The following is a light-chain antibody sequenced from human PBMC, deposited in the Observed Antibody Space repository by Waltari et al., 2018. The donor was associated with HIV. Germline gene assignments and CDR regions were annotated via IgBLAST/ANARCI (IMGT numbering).Light chain of an antibody. V-gene: IGLV2-23*02. J-gene: IGLJ2*01. Sequence: QSALTQPAAVSGSPGQSITFSCTGTGSDVGAYNLVSWYQQHPDKAPKLVMYGVTQRPSGVSDRFSGSKSGNTAYLTISGLQADDEADYFCSSFATTATPVLFGGGTKLTV. CDR3: SSFATTATPVL. CDR2: GVT. CDR1: GSDVGAYNL.